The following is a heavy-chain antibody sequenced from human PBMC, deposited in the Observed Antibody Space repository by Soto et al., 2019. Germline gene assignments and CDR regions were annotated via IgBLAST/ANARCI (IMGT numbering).Heavy chain of an antibody. CDR1: GDTCTGYY. J-gene: IGHJ5*02. Sequence: ASVKVSCKDSGDTCTGYYMHWLRQAPGQGREWMGGINPNSGGTNYAQKFQGSVTMTRDTSISTAYMELSRRRSDDTAVYYCARDPPRCAVAVAGNCWFDPWGQGTLVTVSS. CDR3: ARDPPRCAVAVAGNCWFDP. V-gene: IGHV1-2*02. CDR2: INPNSGGT. D-gene: IGHD6-19*01.